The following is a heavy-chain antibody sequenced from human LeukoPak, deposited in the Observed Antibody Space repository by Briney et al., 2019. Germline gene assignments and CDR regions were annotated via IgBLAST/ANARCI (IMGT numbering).Heavy chain of an antibody. CDR1: GGTFSSYA. V-gene: IGHV1-46*03. CDR2: INPSGGST. D-gene: IGHD4-17*01. J-gene: IGHJ4*02. Sequence: ASVKVSCKASGGTFSSYAISWVRQAPGQGLEWMGIINPSGGSTSYAQKFQGRVTMTRDTSTSTVYMELSSLRSEDTAVYYCARGYDYGDPNYYDTQYYFDYWGQGTLVTVSS. CDR3: ARGYDYGDPNYYDTQYYFDY.